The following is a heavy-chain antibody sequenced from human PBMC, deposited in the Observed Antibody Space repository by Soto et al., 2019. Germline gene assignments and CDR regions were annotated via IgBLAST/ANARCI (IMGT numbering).Heavy chain of an antibody. D-gene: IGHD3-10*01. Sequence: ASVKVSCKVSGYTLTELSMHWVRQAPGKGLEWMGGFDPEDGETIYAQKFQGRVTMTEDTSTDTAYMELSSPRSEDTAVYYCAREPLLLWFGDQSNRMDLWGQGSSVTVSS. CDR2: FDPEDGET. J-gene: IGHJ6*02. CDR3: AREPLLLWFGDQSNRMDL. CDR1: GYTLTELS. V-gene: IGHV1-24*01.